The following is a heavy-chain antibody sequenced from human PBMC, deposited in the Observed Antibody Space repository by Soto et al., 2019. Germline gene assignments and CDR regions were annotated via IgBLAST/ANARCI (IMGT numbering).Heavy chain of an antibody. Sequence: PGGSLRLSCAASGFTFSSYAMSWVRQAPGKGLEWVSAISGSGGSTYYADSVKGRFTISRDNSKNTLYLQMNSLRAEDTAVYYCAKDRDPSITGTTEGAEHWGQGTLVTVSS. D-gene: IGHD1-7*01. J-gene: IGHJ4*02. CDR2: ISGSGGST. V-gene: IGHV3-23*01. CDR1: GFTFSSYA. CDR3: AKDRDPSITGTTEGAEH.